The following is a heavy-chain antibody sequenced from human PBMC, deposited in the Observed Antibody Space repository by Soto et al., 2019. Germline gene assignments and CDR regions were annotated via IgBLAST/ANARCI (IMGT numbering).Heavy chain of an antibody. CDR1: GGSISSYY. Sequence: QVQLQESGPGLVKPSETLSLTCTVSGGSISSYYWSWIRQPPGKGLEWIGYIYYSGSTNYNPSLKSRVTISVGTSKNQFPLMLRSVTAADTAVYYCARARYSSGWDDAFDIWGQGTMVTVAS. V-gene: IGHV4-59*01. D-gene: IGHD6-19*01. J-gene: IGHJ3*02. CDR2: IYYSGST. CDR3: ARARYSSGWDDAFDI.